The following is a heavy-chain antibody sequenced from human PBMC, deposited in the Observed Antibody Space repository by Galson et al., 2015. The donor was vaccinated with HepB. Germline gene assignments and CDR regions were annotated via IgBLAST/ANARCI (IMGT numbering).Heavy chain of an antibody. CDR3: AKEGVVAATPMADFWYFDL. V-gene: IGHV3-30*18. CDR1: GFTFSSYG. Sequence: SLRLSCAASGFTFSSYGMHWVRQAPGKGLEWVAVISYDGSNKYYADSVKGRFTISRDNSKNALYLQMNSLRAEDTAVYYCAKEGVVAATPMADFWYFDLWGRGTLVTVSS. D-gene: IGHD2-15*01. J-gene: IGHJ2*01. CDR2: ISYDGSNK.